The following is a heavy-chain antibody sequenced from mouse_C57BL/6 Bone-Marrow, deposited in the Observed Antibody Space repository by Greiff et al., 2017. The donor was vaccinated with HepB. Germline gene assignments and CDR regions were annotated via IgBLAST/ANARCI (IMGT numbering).Heavy chain of an antibody. J-gene: IGHJ2*01. D-gene: IGHD1-1*01. CDR1: GYTFTDYY. CDR2: INPYNGGT. V-gene: IGHV1-19*01. Sequence: VQLQQSGPVLVKPGASVKMSCKASGYTFTDYYMNWVKQSHGKSLEWIGVINPYNGGTSYNQKFKGKATLTVDKSSSTAYMELNSLTSEDSAVYYCARSTTVVAPYYFDYWGQGTTLTVSS. CDR3: ARSTTVVAPYYFDY.